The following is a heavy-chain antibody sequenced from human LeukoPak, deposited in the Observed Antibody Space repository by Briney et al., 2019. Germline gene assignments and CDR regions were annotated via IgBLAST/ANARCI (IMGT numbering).Heavy chain of an antibody. CDR2: IYYSGST. J-gene: IGHJ4*02. CDR3: ARQVVSYGYYFDY. D-gene: IGHD2-15*01. Sequence: SETLSLTCTVSGGSISSSSYYWGWIRQPPGKGLEWIGSIYYSGSTYYNPSLKGRVTISVDTSKNQFSLKLSSVTAADTAVYYCARQVVSYGYYFDYWGQGTLVTVSS. CDR1: GGSISSSSYY. V-gene: IGHV4-39*01.